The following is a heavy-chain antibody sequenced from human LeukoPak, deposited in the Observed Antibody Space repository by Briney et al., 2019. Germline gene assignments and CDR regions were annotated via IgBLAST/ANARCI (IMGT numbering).Heavy chain of an antibody. Sequence: ASVKVSCKASGYTFTGYDINWVRQAIGQRLEWVGWMNPNSGNTGYAQEFQGRVTMTRDTSMTTAYMELRRLTSEDTAVYYCVRRLDMIEFDPWGQGTLVTVSS. V-gene: IGHV1-8*01. D-gene: IGHD3-9*01. CDR1: GYTFTGYD. CDR3: VRRLDMIEFDP. J-gene: IGHJ5*02. CDR2: MNPNSGNT.